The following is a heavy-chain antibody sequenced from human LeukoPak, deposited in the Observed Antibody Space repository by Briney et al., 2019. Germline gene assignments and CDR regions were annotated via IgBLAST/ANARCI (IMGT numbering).Heavy chain of an antibody. CDR1: GFTFSSYG. CDR2: IWYDGSNK. Sequence: GGSLRLSCAPSGFTFSSYGMHWVRQAPGKGLEWVAVIWYDGSNKYYADSVKGRFTISRDNSKNTLYLQMNSLRAEDTAVYYCARDSVEDSRGAFDIWGQGTMVTVSS. J-gene: IGHJ3*02. V-gene: IGHV3-33*01. CDR3: ARDSVEDSRGAFDI. D-gene: IGHD3-22*01.